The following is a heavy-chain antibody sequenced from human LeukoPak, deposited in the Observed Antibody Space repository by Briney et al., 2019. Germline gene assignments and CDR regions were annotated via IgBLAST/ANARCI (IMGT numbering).Heavy chain of an antibody. CDR2: IYYSGST. J-gene: IGHJ2*01. V-gene: IGHV4-59*01. D-gene: IGHD6-19*01. CDR1: GGSISSYY. CDR3: ARAPYSSGWYRAWYFDL. Sequence: SETLSLTCTASGGSISSYYWSWIRQPPGKGLGWIGYIYYSGSTNYNPSLKSRVTISVDTSKNQFSLKLSSVTAADTAVYYCARAPYSSGWYRAWYFDLWGRGTLVTVSS.